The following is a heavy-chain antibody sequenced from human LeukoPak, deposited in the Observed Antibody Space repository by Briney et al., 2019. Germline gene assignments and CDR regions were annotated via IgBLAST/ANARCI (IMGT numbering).Heavy chain of an antibody. CDR1: GFTFDDYA. J-gene: IGHJ6*02. Sequence: PGGSLRLSCAAYGFTFDDYAMQWVRQAPGKRLEWVSGIGWNSGNIGYTDSVKGRFTIYRDNAKNSLYLQMNSLRAEDTAVYYCARDWGSSSGYYGLDVWGQGTTVTVSS. CDR2: IGWNSGNI. D-gene: IGHD6-6*01. V-gene: IGHV3-9*01. CDR3: ARDWGSSSGYYGLDV.